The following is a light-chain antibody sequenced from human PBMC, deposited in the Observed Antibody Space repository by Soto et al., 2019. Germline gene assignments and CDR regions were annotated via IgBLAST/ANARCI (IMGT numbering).Light chain of an antibody. CDR2: RAS. CDR3: QHYNSYSEA. J-gene: IGKJ1*01. CDR1: QTISSW. Sequence: DLQMTQSPSTLSGSVGDRVTITCRASQTISSWLAWYQKKPGKAPKVLIYRASTLESGVPSRFSGSGSGTEFNLTISRLQTDDFATYYCQHYNSYSEAFGQGTKVDIK. V-gene: IGKV1-5*03.